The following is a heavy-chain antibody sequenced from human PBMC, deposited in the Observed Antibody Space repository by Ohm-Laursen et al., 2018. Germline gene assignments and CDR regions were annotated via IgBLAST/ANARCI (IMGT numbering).Heavy chain of an antibody. CDR1: GGSISNYY. Sequence: GTLSLTCTVSGGSISNYYWNWIRQPPGKGLEWIGYIYYSGSTNHNPSLKSRVTISVDTSKNQFSLKLSSVTAADTAVYYCARALGGYPISYYCGMDVWGQGTTVTVSS. V-gene: IGHV4-59*01. CDR3: ARALGGYPISYYCGMDV. J-gene: IGHJ6*02. CDR2: IYYSGST. D-gene: IGHD7-27*01.